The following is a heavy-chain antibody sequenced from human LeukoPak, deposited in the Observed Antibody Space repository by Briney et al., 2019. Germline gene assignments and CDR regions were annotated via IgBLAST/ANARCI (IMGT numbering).Heavy chain of an antibody. J-gene: IGHJ4*02. D-gene: IGHD3-16*01. CDR2: IIPIFGTA. V-gene: IGHV1-69*13. CDR1: GGTFSSYA. Sequence: SVKVSCKASGGTFSSYAISWVRQARGQGLEWMGGIIPIFGTANYAQKFQGRVTITADESTSTAYMELGSLTSEDTAVYYCARDSGFWGVNLLWYWGQGTLVTVSS. CDR3: ARDSGFWGVNLLWY.